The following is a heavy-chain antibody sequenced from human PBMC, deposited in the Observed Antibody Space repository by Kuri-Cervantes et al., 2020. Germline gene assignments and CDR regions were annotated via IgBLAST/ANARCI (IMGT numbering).Heavy chain of an antibody. CDR2: IYYTGNT. CDR1: GGSINISTYY. D-gene: IGHD4-17*01. CDR3: ARKGNYGDYFYAFDI. V-gene: IGHV4-39*07. Sequence: GSLRLSCTVSGGSINISTYYWAWIRQPPGKGLEWIGTIYYTGNTYYSPSLKSRVTISVDTSKTQFFLKLSSVTAADTAVYYCARKGNYGDYFYAFDIWGQGTMVTVSS. J-gene: IGHJ3*02.